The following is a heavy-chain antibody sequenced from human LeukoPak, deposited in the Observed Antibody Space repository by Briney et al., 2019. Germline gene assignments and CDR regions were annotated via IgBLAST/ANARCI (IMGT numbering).Heavy chain of an antibody. CDR2: IRYDGSNK. J-gene: IGHJ5*02. D-gene: IGHD2-21*01. Sequence: GGSLRLSCAASGFTFSSYGMHWVRQAPGKGLEWVAFIRYDGSNKYYADSVKGRFTISRDNSKNTLYLQMNSLRAEDTAVYYCAKDWSAYCGGDCYGDWFDPWGQGTLVTVSS. CDR3: AKDWSAYCGGDCYGDWFDP. CDR1: GFTFSSYG. V-gene: IGHV3-30*02.